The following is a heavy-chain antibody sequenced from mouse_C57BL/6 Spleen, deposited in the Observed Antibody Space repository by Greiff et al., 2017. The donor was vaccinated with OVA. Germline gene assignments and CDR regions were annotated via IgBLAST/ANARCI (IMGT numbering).Heavy chain of an antibody. D-gene: IGHD3-2*02. CDR2: IRNKANGYTT. J-gene: IGHJ3*01. Sequence: EVKLMESGGGLVQPGGSLSLSCAASGFTFTDYYMSWVRQPPGKALEWLGFIRNKANGYTTEYSASVKGRFTISRDNSQSILYLQMNARRAEDSATYYCARSDSSGYVRFAYWGQGTLVTVSA. CDR1: GFTFTDYY. CDR3: ARSDSSGYVRFAY. V-gene: IGHV7-3*01.